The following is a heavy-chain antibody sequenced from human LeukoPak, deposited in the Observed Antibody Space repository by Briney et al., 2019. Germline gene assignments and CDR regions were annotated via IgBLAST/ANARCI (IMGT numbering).Heavy chain of an antibody. CDR3: TRVGYIDEGIDY. CDR1: GFPFCSYW. V-gene: IGHV3-7*04. D-gene: IGHD5-24*01. CDR2: IKQDGSKK. Sequence: GGSLRLSCVASGFPFCSYWMTWVRQAPGEGLEWVANIKQDGSKKSYVDSVKGRFTISRDNAKNSLYLQMNSLRAEDTAIYYCTRVGYIDEGIDYWGQGTLVTVSS. J-gene: IGHJ4*02.